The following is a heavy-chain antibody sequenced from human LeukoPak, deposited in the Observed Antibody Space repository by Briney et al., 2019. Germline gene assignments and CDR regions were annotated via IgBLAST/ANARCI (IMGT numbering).Heavy chain of an antibody. CDR2: ISSSSSYI. D-gene: IGHD3-10*01. Sequence: GGSLRLSCAASGFTFSSYSMNWVRQAPGKGLEWVSSISSSSSYIYYADSVKGRFTISRDNAKNSLYLQMISLRAEDTAVYYCARDLWFGELQADYWGQGTLVTVSS. CDR1: GFTFSSYS. CDR3: ARDLWFGELQADY. V-gene: IGHV3-21*01. J-gene: IGHJ4*02.